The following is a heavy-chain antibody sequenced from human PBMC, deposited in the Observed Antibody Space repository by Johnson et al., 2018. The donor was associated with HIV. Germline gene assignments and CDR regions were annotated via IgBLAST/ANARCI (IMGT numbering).Heavy chain of an antibody. J-gene: IGHJ3*02. Sequence: VQLVESGGGVVQPGRSLRLSCAASGFTFDDYDMNWVRQAPGKGLEWVSGINWNGDNTGYGDSVKGRFTISRDNSKNTLYLQMNSLGAEDTAVYYCARSQTMIVDGAEAFDIWGQGTMVTVSS. V-gene: IGHV3-20*04. CDR2: INWNGDNT. D-gene: IGHD3-22*01. CDR3: ARSQTMIVDGAEAFDI. CDR1: GFTFDDYD.